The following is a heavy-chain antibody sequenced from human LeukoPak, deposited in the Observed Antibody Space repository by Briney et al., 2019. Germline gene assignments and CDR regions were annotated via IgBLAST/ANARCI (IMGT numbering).Heavy chain of an antibody. CDR3: ARGRIQPKSAFDI. D-gene: IGHD5-18*01. CDR1: GVSISSSSYY. Sequence: SETLSLTCTVSGVSISSSSYYWGWIRQPPGKGLEWIGSIYYSGSAYYNPSLKSRVTISVDTSKNQFSLKLSSVTAADTAVYYCARGRIQPKSAFDIWGQGTMVTVSS. CDR2: IYYSGSA. V-gene: IGHV4-39*07. J-gene: IGHJ3*02.